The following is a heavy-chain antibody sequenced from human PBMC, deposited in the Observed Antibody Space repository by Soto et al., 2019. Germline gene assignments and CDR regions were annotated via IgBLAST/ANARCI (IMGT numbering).Heavy chain of an antibody. D-gene: IGHD3-16*01. CDR1: GGSISSGGYY. Sequence: QVQLQESGPGLVKPSQTLSLTCTVSGGSISSGGYYWSWIRQHPGKGLEWIGYIYYSGSTYYNPALKSRVTISVDTSKNQFSLKLSSVTAADTAVYYCARELVLRSVYDSRALYYFDYWGQGTLVTVSS. J-gene: IGHJ4*02. CDR2: IYYSGST. CDR3: ARELVLRSVYDSRALYYFDY. V-gene: IGHV4-31*03.